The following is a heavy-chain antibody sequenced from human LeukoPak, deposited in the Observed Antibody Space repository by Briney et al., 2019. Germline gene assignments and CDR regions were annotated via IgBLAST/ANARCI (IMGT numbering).Heavy chain of an antibody. J-gene: IGHJ3*02. CDR1: GFTFSSYG. Sequence: GGSLRLSCAASGFTFSSYGMHWVRQAPGKGLEWVAFIRYDGSNKYYADSVKGRFTTSRDNSKNTLYLQMNSLRAEDTAVYYCAKDGNVLWWWGGAFDIWGQGTMVTVSS. V-gene: IGHV3-30*02. CDR2: IRYDGSNK. D-gene: IGHD2-21*01. CDR3: AKDGNVLWWWGGAFDI.